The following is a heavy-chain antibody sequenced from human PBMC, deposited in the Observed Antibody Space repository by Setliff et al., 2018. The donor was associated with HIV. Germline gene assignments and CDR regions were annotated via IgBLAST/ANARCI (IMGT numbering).Heavy chain of an antibody. Sequence: GESLKISCAASGFVFSDFWMSWARQAPGKGLEWVANINDDGNKKWYVGSARGRFTISRDNAKNSLFLQMNSLRADDTAVYYCAALSVRTNPVYGVISTRFDPWGQGSLVTVSS. CDR2: INDDGNKK. V-gene: IGHV3-7*03. CDR3: AALSVRTNPVYGVISTRFDP. J-gene: IGHJ5*02. D-gene: IGHD2-8*01. CDR1: GFVFSDFW.